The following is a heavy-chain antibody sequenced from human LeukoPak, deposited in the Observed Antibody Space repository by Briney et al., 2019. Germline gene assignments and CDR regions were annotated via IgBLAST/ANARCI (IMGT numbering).Heavy chain of an antibody. CDR1: GGSISSGGYY. Sequence: SETLSLTCTVSGGSISSGGYYWSWIRQHPGKGLEWIGYIYYSGSTYYNPSLKSRVTISVDTSKNQFSLELSSVTAADTAVYYCARDRCSGGSCYSYYYGMDVWGQGTTVTVSS. V-gene: IGHV4-31*03. CDR3: ARDRCSGGSCYSYYYGMDV. J-gene: IGHJ6*02. CDR2: IYYSGST. D-gene: IGHD2-15*01.